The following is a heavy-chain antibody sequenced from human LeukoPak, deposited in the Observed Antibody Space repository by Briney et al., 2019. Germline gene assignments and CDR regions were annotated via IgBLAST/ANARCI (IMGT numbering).Heavy chain of an antibody. CDR2: ISTNTGNP. CDR1: GYTFTSYA. Sequence: ASVKVSCKASGYTFTSYAMNWVRQAPGQGLEWMGWISTNTGNPTYAQGFTGRFVFSLDTSVSTAYLQISSLKAEDTAVYYCARDGAAAAGRYFDYWGQGSLVTVSS. CDR3: ARDGAAAAGRYFDY. V-gene: IGHV7-4-1*02. J-gene: IGHJ4*02. D-gene: IGHD6-13*01.